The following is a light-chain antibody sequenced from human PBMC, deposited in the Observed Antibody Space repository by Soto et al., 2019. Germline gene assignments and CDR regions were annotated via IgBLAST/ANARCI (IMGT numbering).Light chain of an antibody. J-gene: IGKJ4*01. V-gene: IGKV3-15*01. CDR3: HQYNFWPPLT. Sequence: EIVMTQSPATLSVSPGERATLSCRASQSVNSNLAWYRQKPGQAPRLLISDAFTRATGVPASFSGSGSGTEFTLTISSLQSEDSGIYYCHQYNFWPPLTFGGGTKVEIK. CDR1: QSVNSN. CDR2: DAF.